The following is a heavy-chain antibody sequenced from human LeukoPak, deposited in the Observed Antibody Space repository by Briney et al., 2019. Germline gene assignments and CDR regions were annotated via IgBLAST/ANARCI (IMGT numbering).Heavy chain of an antibody. D-gene: IGHD2-15*01. J-gene: IGHJ4*02. CDR2: INHSGSI. Sequence: PSETLSLTCAVYGGYFSGYYWSWIRQPPGKGLEWIGEINHSGSINYNPSLKSRVTISVDTSKNQFSLKLSSVTAADTAVHYCARGVMCSGGSCYLPLDYWGQGTLVTVS. CDR3: ARGVMCSGGSCYLPLDY. CDR1: GGYFSGYY. V-gene: IGHV4-34*01.